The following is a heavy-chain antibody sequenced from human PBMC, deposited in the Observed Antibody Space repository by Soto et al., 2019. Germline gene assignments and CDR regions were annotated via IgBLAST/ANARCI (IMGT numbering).Heavy chain of an antibody. CDR3: ARMNDFWSGYYGPHYCYSYGMDA. CDR2: INHRGST. V-gene: IGHV4-34*01. D-gene: IGHD3-3*01. J-gene: IGHJ6*02. Sequence: SETLSLTCAVYGGSFSGYYWSWIRQPPGKGLEWIGEINHRGSTNYNPSLTSRVTISVDTSKNQFSLKLSSVTAADTAVYYCARMNDFWSGYYGPHYCYSYGMDAWGQGSTVTVS. CDR1: GGSFSGYY.